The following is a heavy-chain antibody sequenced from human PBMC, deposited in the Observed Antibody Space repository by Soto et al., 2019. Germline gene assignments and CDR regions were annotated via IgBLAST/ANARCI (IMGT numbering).Heavy chain of an antibody. CDR3: AKLPYSSSWQPFDY. D-gene: IGHD6-13*01. J-gene: IGHJ4*02. CDR1: GFPFCSYA. Sequence: PGGSLKLSCAAPGFPFCSYALSWVRQAPGKGLEWVSAISGSGGSTYYADSVKGRFTISRDNSKNTLYLQMNSLRAEDTAVYFCAKLPYSSSWQPFDYWGQGTLVTVSS. CDR2: ISGSGGST. V-gene: IGHV3-23*01.